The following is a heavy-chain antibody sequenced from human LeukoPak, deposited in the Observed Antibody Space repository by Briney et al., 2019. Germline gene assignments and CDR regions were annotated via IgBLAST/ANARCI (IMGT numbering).Heavy chain of an antibody. D-gene: IGHD3-10*01. J-gene: IGHJ3*02. CDR2: IYSGGST. V-gene: IGHV3-53*01. Sequence: GGSLRLSCAASGFTVSSNYMSWVRQAPGKGLEWVSVIYSGGSTYYADSVKGRFTISRDNSKNTLYLQMNSLRAEDTAVYYCARGASYWFGELLEGALDIWGQATMVTVSS. CDR1: GFTVSSNY. CDR3: ARGASYWFGELLEGALDI.